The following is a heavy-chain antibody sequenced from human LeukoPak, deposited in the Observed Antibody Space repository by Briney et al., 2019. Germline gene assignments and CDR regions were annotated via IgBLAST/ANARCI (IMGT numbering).Heavy chain of an antibody. CDR2: IIPILGIA. CDR1: GGTFSSYT. D-gene: IGHD2-2*01. V-gene: IGHV1-69*02. Sequence: ASVKVSCKASGGTFSSYTISWVRQAPGQGLEWMGRIIPILGIANYAQKFQGRVTITADKSTSTACMELSSLRSEDTAVYYCARVAALGYCSSTSCYSQGWFDPWGQGTLVTVSS. CDR3: ARVAALGYCSSTSCYSQGWFDP. J-gene: IGHJ5*02.